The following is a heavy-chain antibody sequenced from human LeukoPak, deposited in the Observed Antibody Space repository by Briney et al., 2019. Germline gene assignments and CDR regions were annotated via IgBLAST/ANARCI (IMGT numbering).Heavy chain of an antibody. J-gene: IGHJ4*02. D-gene: IGHD3-10*01. CDR1: GYTFTSYG. CDR3: ARDIRFGELLSYFDY. Sequence: ASVKVSCKASGYTFTSYGISWVRQAPGQGLEWMGWISAYNGNTNYAQKLQGRVTMTTDTSTSTAYMELRSLRSDDTAVYYCARDIRFGELLSYFDYWGQGTLVTVSS. V-gene: IGHV1-18*01. CDR2: ISAYNGNT.